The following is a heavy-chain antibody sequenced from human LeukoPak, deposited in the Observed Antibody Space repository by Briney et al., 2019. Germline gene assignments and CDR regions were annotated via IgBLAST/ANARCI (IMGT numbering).Heavy chain of an antibody. CDR3: ARDGPGIGLNNWFDP. D-gene: IGHD6-13*01. CDR2: IIPIFGTA. Sequence: SVKVSCKASGGTSSSYAISWVRQAPGQGLEWMGGIIPIFGTANYAQKFQGRVTITTDESTSTAYMELSSLRSEGTAVYYCARDGPGIGLNNWFDPWGQGTWSPSPQ. J-gene: IGHJ5*02. V-gene: IGHV1-69*05. CDR1: GGTSSSYA.